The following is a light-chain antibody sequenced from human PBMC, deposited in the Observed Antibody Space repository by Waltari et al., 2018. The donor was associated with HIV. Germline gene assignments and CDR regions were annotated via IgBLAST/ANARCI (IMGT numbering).Light chain of an antibody. CDR2: AAS. Sequence: DIQLTQSPSFLSASVGDRVPIPCRASQDINNYLAWYQQKPGKTPKLLIYAASTLQSGVPSRFSGGGSGTHFTLTISSLQPEDFATYYCQQLKAYPLTFGGGTKVEIK. V-gene: IGKV1-9*01. CDR3: QQLKAYPLT. CDR1: QDINNY. J-gene: IGKJ4*01.